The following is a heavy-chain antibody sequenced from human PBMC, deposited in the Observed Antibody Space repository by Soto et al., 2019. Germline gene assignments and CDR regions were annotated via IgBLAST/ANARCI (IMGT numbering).Heavy chain of an antibody. CDR2: IGPESGAT. D-gene: IGHD3-10*01. Sequence: ASVKVSCKASGYTFTGHYIHWVRQAPEQGPEWMGEIGPESGATRYAQKFQGRVTMTRDMSITTVYMELNNLSPGDTAVYYCGRGRSFYIVICYRGQGTPVPV. J-gene: IGHJ4*02. CDR1: GYTFTGHY. V-gene: IGHV1-2*02. CDR3: GRGRSFYIVICY.